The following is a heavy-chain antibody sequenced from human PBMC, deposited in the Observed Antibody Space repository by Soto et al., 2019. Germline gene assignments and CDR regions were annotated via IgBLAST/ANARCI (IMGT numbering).Heavy chain of an antibody. V-gene: IGHV3-49*03. D-gene: IGHD4-17*01. CDR3: TREGHDDFTAISDY. CDR2: IRSKAYGGTT. J-gene: IGHJ4*02. Sequence: GGSLRLSCTASGFTFGDYAMSWFRQAPGKGLEWVGFIRSKAYGGTTEYAASVKGRFTVSRDDSKSIAYLQMNSLKTEDTAVYYCTREGHDDFTAISDYWGKGTLVTVSS. CDR1: GFTFGDYA.